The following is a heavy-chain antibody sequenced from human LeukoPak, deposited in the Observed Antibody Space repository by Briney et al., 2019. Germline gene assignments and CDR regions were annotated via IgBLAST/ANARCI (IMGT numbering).Heavy chain of an antibody. CDR3: ARGYGSGSYNNFNH. V-gene: IGHV4-59*02. CDR2: IHYTGST. D-gene: IGHD3-10*01. Sequence: SETLSLTCAVYGGSVSGYHWSWIRQPPGKGLEWIGYIHYTGSTDYDPSLKSRVTISVDTSKNQFSLNLSSVTAADTAVYYCARGYGSGSYNNFNHWGQGILVTVSS. CDR1: GGSVSGYH. J-gene: IGHJ4*02.